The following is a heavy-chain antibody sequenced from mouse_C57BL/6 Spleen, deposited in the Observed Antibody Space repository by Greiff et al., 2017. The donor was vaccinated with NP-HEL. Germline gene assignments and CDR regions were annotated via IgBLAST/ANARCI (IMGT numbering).Heavy chain of an antibody. D-gene: IGHD2-3*01. CDR2: IWSGGST. CDR3: ARNYDPLYYAMDY. J-gene: IGHJ4*01. Sequence: QVQLKESGPGLVQPSQSLSITCTVSGFSLTSYGVHWVRQSPGKGLEWLGVIWSGGSTDYNAAFISRLSISKDNSKSQVFFKMNSLQADDTAIYYCARNYDPLYYAMDYWGQGTSVTVSS. CDR1: GFSLTSYG. V-gene: IGHV2-2*01.